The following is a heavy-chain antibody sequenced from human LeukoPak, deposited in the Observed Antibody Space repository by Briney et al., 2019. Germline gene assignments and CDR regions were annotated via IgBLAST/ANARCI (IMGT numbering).Heavy chain of an antibody. CDR1: GFTFSNYG. D-gene: IGHD3-10*01. V-gene: IGHV3-7*01. CDR2: LNQDGSEK. J-gene: IGHJ5*02. Sequence: GGSLRLSCVASGFTFSNYGMHWVRQAPGKGLEWVAILNQDGSEKYYVDSVKGRFTISRDNAKNSLYLQMNSLRAEDTAVYYCARGRSDPRYYGSGMDWFDPWGQGTLVTVSS. CDR3: ARGRSDPRYYGSGMDWFDP.